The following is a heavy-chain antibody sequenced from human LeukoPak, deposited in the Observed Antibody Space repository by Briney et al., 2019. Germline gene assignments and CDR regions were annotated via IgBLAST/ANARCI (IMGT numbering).Heavy chain of an antibody. CDR1: GYTFTGYY. V-gene: IGHV1-2*02. J-gene: IGHJ4*02. Sequence: ASVKVSCKASGYTFTGYYTHWVRQAPGQGLEWMGWINPNSGGTNYAQKFQGRVTMTRDTSISTAYMELSRLRSDDTAVYYCARDDSTSPAPGDYWGQGTLVTVSS. CDR2: INPNSGGT. D-gene: IGHD2-2*01. CDR3: ARDDSTSPAPGDY.